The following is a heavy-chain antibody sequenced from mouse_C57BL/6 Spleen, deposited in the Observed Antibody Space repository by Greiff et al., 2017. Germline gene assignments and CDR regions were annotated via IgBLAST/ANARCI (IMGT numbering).Heavy chain of an antibody. D-gene: IGHD2-3*01. CDR3: ARVDGYLAY. CDR1: GYTFTSYW. J-gene: IGHJ2*01. CDR2: IYPGSGST. V-gene: IGHV1-55*01. Sequence: QVQLQQPGAELVKPGASVKMSCKASGYTFTSYWITWVKQRPGQGLEWIGDIYPGSGSTNYNAKFKSKATLTVDTSSSTAYMQLISVTSEDSAVYYCARVDGYLAYWGQGTTLTVSS.